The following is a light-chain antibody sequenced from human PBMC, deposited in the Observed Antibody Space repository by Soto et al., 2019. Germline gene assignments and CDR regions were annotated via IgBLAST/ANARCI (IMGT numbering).Light chain of an antibody. CDR1: SSDIGGYNY. V-gene: IGLV2-14*03. J-gene: IGLJ2*01. CDR2: DVT. CDR3: SSYTSSSTVI. Sequence: QSALTQPASVSGSPGQSITIFCSGTSSDIGGYNYVCWYQQHPGKAPKLIIHDVTNRPSGVSDRFSGSKSGNTASLSISGLQAEDEADYYCSSYTSSSTVIFGGGTKVTVL.